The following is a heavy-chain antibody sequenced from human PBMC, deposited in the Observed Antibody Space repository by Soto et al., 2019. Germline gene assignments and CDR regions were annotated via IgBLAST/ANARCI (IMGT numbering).Heavy chain of an antibody. Sequence: EVQLVESGGGLVQPGGSLRLSCAASGFTFSSYWMHWVRQAPGKGLVWVSRINSDGSSTSYADSVKGRFTISRDNAKNTLYLQMNSLRAEDTAVYYCATNLVGATTVPVDAFDIWGQGTMVTVSS. CDR3: ATNLVGATTVPVDAFDI. CDR1: GFTFSSYW. V-gene: IGHV3-74*01. D-gene: IGHD1-26*01. CDR2: INSDGSST. J-gene: IGHJ3*02.